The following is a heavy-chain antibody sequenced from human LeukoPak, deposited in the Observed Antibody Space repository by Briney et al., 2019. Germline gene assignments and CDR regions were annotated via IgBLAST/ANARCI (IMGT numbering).Heavy chain of an antibody. CDR2: IYYSGNS. Sequence: SETLSLTCTVSGDSFSSSNYFWVWIRQPPGKGLEWIGSIYYSGNSYYNPSLKSRVTMSVDTSKNHFSLKLRSVMAADPALYYCVRHGNVVVLPGAKGFDYWGQGTQVTVSS. CDR3: VRHGNVVVLPGAKGFDY. CDR1: GDSFSSSNYF. J-gene: IGHJ4*02. D-gene: IGHD2-2*01. V-gene: IGHV4-39*01.